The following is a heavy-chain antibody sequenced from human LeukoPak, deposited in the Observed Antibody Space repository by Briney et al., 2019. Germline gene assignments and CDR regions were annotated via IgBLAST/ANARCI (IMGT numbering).Heavy chain of an antibody. V-gene: IGHV3-7*01. CDR2: IKQDGSEK. CDR3: AKDADDYYGSGSCLDY. Sequence: PGGSLRLSCAASGFTFSSYWMSWVRQAPGKGLEWVANIKQDGSEKYYVDSVKGRFTISRDNSKNTLYLQMNSLRAEDTAVYYCAKDADDYYGSGSCLDYWGQGTLVTVSS. J-gene: IGHJ4*02. CDR1: GFTFSSYW. D-gene: IGHD3-10*01.